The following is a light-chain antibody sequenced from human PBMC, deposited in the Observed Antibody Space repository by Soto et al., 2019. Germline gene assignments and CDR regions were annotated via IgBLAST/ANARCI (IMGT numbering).Light chain of an antibody. V-gene: IGKV3-15*01. J-gene: IGKJ1*01. CDR1: QSVSSN. CDR3: QHYNNWPRT. CDR2: GAS. Sequence: EKAMKQSPATMSVSPGERATLSCRASQSVSSNLAWYQQKPGQAPRLLIYGASTRATGIPARFSGSGSGTEFTLTISSLQSEDFAVYYCQHYNNWPRTFGQGTKVEIK.